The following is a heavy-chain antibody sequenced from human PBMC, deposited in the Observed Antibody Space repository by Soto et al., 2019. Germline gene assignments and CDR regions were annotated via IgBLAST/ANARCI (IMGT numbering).Heavy chain of an antibody. Sequence: QVQLQESGPGLVKPSETLSLTCTVSGGSISSHYWSWSRQPPGKGLEWVGYIYYSGSTNYNPSLKSRVTISVVTAKNQFAMKLSSVTAADTAVYDCARVWGGAFDLWGQGTMVTVSS. CDR3: ARVWGGAFDL. J-gene: IGHJ3*01. CDR2: IYYSGST. V-gene: IGHV4-59*11. CDR1: GGSISSHY. D-gene: IGHD3-10*01.